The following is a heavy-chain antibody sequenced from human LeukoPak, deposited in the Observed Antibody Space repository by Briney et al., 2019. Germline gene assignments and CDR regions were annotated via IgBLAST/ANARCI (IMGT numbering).Heavy chain of an antibody. D-gene: IGHD3-16*01. Sequence: PGGSLRLSCVASGFTFNKFALSWVRQAPGKGLEGVGGISEDSGTTYYADSLEDRFTISRDNSQSALYLQMNRLRAEDTAVYYCAKDRDGGSHTRAKGFDYWGQGTLVTVSS. CDR2: ISEDSGTT. V-gene: IGHV3-23*01. CDR1: GFTFNKFA. J-gene: IGHJ4*02. CDR3: AKDRDGGSHTRAKGFDY.